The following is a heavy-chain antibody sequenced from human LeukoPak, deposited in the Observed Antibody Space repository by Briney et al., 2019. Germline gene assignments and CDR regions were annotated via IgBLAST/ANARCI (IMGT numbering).Heavy chain of an antibody. CDR2: IYATGTT. D-gene: IGHD3-10*01. CDR1: DTSIYTYY. J-gene: IGHJ5*02. V-gene: IGHV4-4*07. CDR3: ARDSGTTGEVKFDP. Sequence: NPSETLSLTCTVSDTSIYTYYWSWIRQPAGKGLEWIGHIYATGTTNYNPSLNSRVTMSIDTSKNQFSLKLSSVTAADTAVYYCARDSGTTGEVKFDPWGQGTLVTVSS.